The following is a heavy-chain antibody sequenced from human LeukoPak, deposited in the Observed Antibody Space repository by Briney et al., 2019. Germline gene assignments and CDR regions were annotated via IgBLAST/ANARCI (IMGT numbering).Heavy chain of an antibody. V-gene: IGHV3-23*01. CDR1: GSTFSNSA. CDR3: AKGIYSSGWSYFDY. J-gene: IGHJ4*01. Sequence: PGGSLRLSCAASGSTFSNSAMSWVRQAPGKGLERVSTLSGSGITTYYADSVKGRFTISRDNSKNTLYLQMNSLRAEDTAVYYCAKGIYSSGWSYFDYWGHGTLVTVSS. D-gene: IGHD6-19*01. CDR2: LSGSGITT.